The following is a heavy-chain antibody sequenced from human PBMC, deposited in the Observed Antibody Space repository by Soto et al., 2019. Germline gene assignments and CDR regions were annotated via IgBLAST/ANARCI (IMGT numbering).Heavy chain of an antibody. Sequence: ASVKVSCKASEYTFTGYYMHWVRQAPGQGLEWMGWINPNSGGTNYAQKFQGRVTMTRDTSISTAYMELSRLRSDDTAVYYCARDRSDFWSGYSYGMDVWGQGTTVTVS. CDR3: ARDRSDFWSGYSYGMDV. D-gene: IGHD3-3*01. CDR1: EYTFTGYY. CDR2: INPNSGGT. V-gene: IGHV1-2*02. J-gene: IGHJ6*02.